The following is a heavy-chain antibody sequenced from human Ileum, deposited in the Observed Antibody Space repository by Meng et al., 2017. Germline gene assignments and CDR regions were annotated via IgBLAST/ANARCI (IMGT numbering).Heavy chain of an antibody. Sequence: QVPQHESGPGMVSPTGSLSFTCTISGGSVNTGSYYWSWIRQPPGKGLEWIGYMYFSGSTKSNASLKSRVSISVDTSKKQFSLNLTSVTAADTAVYYCARGHYDKYFDSWGQGTLVTVSS. CDR2: MYFSGST. J-gene: IGHJ4*02. V-gene: IGHV4-61*01. CDR3: ARGHYDKYFDS. CDR1: GGSVNTGSYY. D-gene: IGHD3-22*01.